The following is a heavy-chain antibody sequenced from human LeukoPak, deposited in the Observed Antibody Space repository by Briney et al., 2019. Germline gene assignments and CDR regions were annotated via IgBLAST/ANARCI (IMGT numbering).Heavy chain of an antibody. D-gene: IGHD4-17*01. J-gene: IGHJ2*01. CDR2: ISGSGGST. CDR3: AKGTDYGDYDRYWYFDL. V-gene: IGHV3-23*01. CDR1: GFTFSSYA. Sequence: SGGSLRLSCAASGFTFSSYAMSWVRQAPGKGLEWVSAISGSGGSTYYADSVKGRFTITKDNSKNTLYLQVNSLRAEDTAVYYCAKGTDYGDYDRYWYFDLWGRGTLVTVCS.